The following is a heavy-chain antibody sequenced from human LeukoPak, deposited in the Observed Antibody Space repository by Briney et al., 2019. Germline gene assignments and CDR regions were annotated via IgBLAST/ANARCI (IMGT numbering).Heavy chain of an antibody. D-gene: IGHD3-3*01. CDR2: ISGSGGSA. CDR3: AKSMRGYYRFDY. J-gene: IGHJ4*02. V-gene: IGHV3-23*01. CDR1: RFTFSNYA. Sequence: GGSLRLSCAASRFTFSNYAMSWVRQAPGKGLEWVSVISGSGGSAYYADSVKGRFTVSRDNSKNTLLLQMNSLRAEDTALYYCAKSMRGYYRFDYWGQGTLVTVSS.